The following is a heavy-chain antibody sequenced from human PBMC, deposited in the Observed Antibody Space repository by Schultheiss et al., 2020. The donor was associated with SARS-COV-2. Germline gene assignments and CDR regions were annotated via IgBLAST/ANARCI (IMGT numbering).Heavy chain of an antibody. Sequence: SVKVSCKASGGTFSSYAISWVRQAPGQGLEWMGGIIPIFGTANYAQKFQGRVTITADESTSTAYMELSSLRSEDTAVYYCARNGEDYGEAFDIWGQGTMVTVSS. CDR2: IIPIFGTA. J-gene: IGHJ3*02. CDR3: ARNGEDYGEAFDI. D-gene: IGHD4-17*01. V-gene: IGHV1-69*13. CDR1: GGTFSSYA.